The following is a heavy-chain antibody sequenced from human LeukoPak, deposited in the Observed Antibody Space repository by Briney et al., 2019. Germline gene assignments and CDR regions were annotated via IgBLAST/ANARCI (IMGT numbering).Heavy chain of an antibody. V-gene: IGHV3-23*01. CDR1: GFTFSSYA. CDR2: ISGSGGST. Sequence: PGGSLRLSCAASGFTFSSYAMSWVRQAPGKGLEWDSAISGSGGSTYYADSVKGRFTISRDNSKNTLYLQMNSLRAEDTAVYYCAKPMVRGVISNWFDPWGQGTLVTVSS. D-gene: IGHD3-10*01. J-gene: IGHJ5*02. CDR3: AKPMVRGVISNWFDP.